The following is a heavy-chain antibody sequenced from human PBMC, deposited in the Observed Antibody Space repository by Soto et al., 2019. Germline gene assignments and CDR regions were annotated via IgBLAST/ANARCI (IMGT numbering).Heavy chain of an antibody. J-gene: IGHJ4*02. CDR1: GGSISSSNW. CDR3: ARAIAAAGPHDNY. D-gene: IGHD6-13*01. V-gene: IGHV4-4*02. CDR2: IYHSGST. Sequence: QVQLQESGPGLVKPSGTLSLTCAVSGGSISSSNWWSWVRQPPGKGLEWIGEIYHSGSTNYNPSLKRRVXXAXDXFKNQFSLKLSSVTAADTAVYYCARAIAAAGPHDNYWGQGTLVTASS.